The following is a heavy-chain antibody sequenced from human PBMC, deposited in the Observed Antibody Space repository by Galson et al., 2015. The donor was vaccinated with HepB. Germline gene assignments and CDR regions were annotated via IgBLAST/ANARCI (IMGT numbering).Heavy chain of an antibody. CDR3: ARPTVGGPGGSGDQFDH. V-gene: IGHV4-59*08. CDR2: IYYSGST. J-gene: IGHJ4*02. CDR1: GGSISTNY. D-gene: IGHD3-10*01. Sequence: ETLSLTCTVSGGSISTNYWNWIRQPPGKGLGWIGYIYYSGSTNYNPSLNSRVTISVDTFKNQFSLKLSSVTAADTAVYYCARPTVGGPGGSGDQFDHWGQGTQVTVSS.